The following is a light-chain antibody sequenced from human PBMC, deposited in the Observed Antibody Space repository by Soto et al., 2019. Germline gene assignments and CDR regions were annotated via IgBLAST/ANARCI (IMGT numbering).Light chain of an antibody. V-gene: IGKV3-15*01. CDR1: QSLGVN. Sequence: IVMTQSPATLAVSPGDTATLSCRASQSLGVNLAWYQQKPGQAPRLLIFRASSRATGVPARFSASGSGTEFTLTISGLQSEDFVVYYCQQYSKWPPWTFGAWTNVDIK. CDR2: RAS. CDR3: QQYSKWPPWT. J-gene: IGKJ1*01.